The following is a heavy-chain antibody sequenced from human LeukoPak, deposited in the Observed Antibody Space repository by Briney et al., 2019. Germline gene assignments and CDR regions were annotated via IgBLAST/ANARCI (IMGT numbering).Heavy chain of an antibody. CDR1: GGSFSGYY. CDR2: INHSGST. Sequence: SETLSLTCAVYGGSFSGYYWSWIRQPPGKGLEWIGEINHSGSTDYNPSLKSRVTISVDTSKNQFSLKLSSVTAADTAVYYCARGSDYGLDYWGQGTLVAVSS. V-gene: IGHV4-34*01. J-gene: IGHJ4*02. CDR3: ARGSDYGLDY. D-gene: IGHD4-17*01.